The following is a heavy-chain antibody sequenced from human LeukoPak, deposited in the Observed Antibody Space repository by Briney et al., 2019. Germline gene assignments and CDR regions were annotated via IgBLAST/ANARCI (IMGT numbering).Heavy chain of an antibody. CDR2: ISSSGSTI. V-gene: IGHV3-48*03. D-gene: IGHD3-22*01. CDR1: GFTFSSYE. Sequence: GGSLRLSCAASGFTFSSYEMNWVRQAPGKGLEWVSYISSSGSTIYYADSVKGRFTISRDNAKNSLYLQMNSLRPEDTAVYYCARDGADSSGYYYKSLLFDYWGQGTLVTVSS. CDR3: ARDGADSSGYYYKSLLFDY. J-gene: IGHJ4*02.